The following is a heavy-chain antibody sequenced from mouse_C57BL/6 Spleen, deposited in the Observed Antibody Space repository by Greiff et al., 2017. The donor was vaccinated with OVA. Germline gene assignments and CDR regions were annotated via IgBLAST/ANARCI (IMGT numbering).Heavy chain of an antibody. V-gene: IGHV1-7*01. CDR3: ARGDGYSIDD. J-gene: IGHJ2*01. CDR2: INPSSGYT. Sequence: QVQLKQSGAELAKPGASVKLSCKASGYTFTSYWMHWVKQRPGQGLEWIGYINPSSGYTKYNQTFKDKAPLTAAKSSRPASMLLSRLPYADSAFFYCARGDGYSIDDGGKGTTLT. CDR1: GYTFTSYW. D-gene: IGHD2-3*01.